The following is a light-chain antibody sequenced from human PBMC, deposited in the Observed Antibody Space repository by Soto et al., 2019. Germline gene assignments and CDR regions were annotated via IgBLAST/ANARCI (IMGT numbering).Light chain of an antibody. CDR3: HSYDSSNWV. Sequence: NFMLTQPHSVSESPGKTVTISCTRSSGSIASNYVQWYQQRPGSSPTTVIYEDNQRPSGVPDRFSGSIDSSSNSASLTISGLKTEDEADYHCHSYDSSNWVFGGGTKLTVL. CDR1: SGSIASNY. V-gene: IGLV6-57*01. J-gene: IGLJ3*02. CDR2: EDN.